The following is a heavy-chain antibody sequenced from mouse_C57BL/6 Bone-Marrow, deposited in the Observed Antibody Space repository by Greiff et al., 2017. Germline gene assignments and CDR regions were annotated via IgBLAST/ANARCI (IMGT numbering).Heavy chain of an antibody. CDR3: TTSIYDGYAMDY. J-gene: IGHJ4*01. CDR1: GFNIKDDY. CDR2: IDPENGDT. Sequence: EVKLQESGAELVRPGASVKLSCTASGFNIKDDYMHWVKQRPEQGLEWIGWIDPENGDTEYASKFQGKATITADTSSNTAYLQLSSLTSEDTAVYYCTTSIYDGYAMDYWGQGTSVTVSS. D-gene: IGHD2-3*01. V-gene: IGHV14-4*01.